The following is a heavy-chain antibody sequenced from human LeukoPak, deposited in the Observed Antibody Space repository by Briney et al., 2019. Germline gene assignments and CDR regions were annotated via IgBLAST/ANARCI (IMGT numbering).Heavy chain of an antibody. D-gene: IGHD5-24*01. CDR2: ISWNSGSI. Sequence: PGGSLRLSCAASGFTFDDYAMHWVRQAPGKGLEWVSGISWNSGSIGYADSVKGRFTISRDNAKNSLYLQMNSLRAEDTALYYCAKDMKGFSRGMANWGVGTLVTVSS. J-gene: IGHJ4*02. CDR1: GFTFDDYA. CDR3: AKDMKGFSRGMAN. V-gene: IGHV3-9*01.